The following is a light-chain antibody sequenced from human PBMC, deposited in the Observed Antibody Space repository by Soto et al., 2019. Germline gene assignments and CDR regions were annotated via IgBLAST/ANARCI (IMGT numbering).Light chain of an antibody. V-gene: IGLV2-8*01. CDR3: TAFAARNKLL. Sequence: QSALTQPPSASGSPGQSVTISCTGTSSDIGGYNYVSWYRQHPGKAPKLMIFEVSKRPSGVPDRFSGSKFGNTASLTVSGLQIEDGADYYCTAFAARNKLLFGGGTNLTVL. CDR1: SSDIGGYNY. J-gene: IGLJ3*02. CDR2: EVS.